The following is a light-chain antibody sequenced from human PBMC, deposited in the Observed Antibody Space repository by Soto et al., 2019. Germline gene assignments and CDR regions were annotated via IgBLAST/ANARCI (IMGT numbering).Light chain of an antibody. CDR2: EVS. CDR1: SSDVGGYNF. V-gene: IGLV2-14*01. CDR3: SSYTRSSTLV. Sequence: QSVLTQPASVSGSPGQSITITCTGTSSDVGGYNFVSWYQQHPGKAPKLMIYEVSNRPSGVSNRFSGSKSDNTASLTISGLQAEDEGDYYCSSYTRSSTLVFGGGTKLTVL. J-gene: IGLJ2*01.